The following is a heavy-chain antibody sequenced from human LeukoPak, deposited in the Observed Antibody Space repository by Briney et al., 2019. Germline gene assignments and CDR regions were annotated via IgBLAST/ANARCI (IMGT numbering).Heavy chain of an antibody. D-gene: IGHD2-2*01. CDR2: INDSGST. J-gene: IGHJ3*02. CDR3: ARESNSYAAAFDI. CDR1: GGSFSGNY. V-gene: IGHV4-34*01. Sequence: SETLSLTCAVYGGSFSGNYWSWIRQPPGKGLEWIGEINDSGSTNYNPSLKGRVTISVDTSKNQFSLKVSSVTAADTAVYYCARESNSYAAAFDIWGQGTMVTVSS.